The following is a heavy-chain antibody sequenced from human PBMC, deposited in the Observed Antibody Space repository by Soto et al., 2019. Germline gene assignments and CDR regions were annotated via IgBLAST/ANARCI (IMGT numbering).Heavy chain of an antibody. V-gene: IGHV3-30*18. Sequence: QVQLVESGGGVVQPGRSLRLSCAASGFTFSSYGMHWLRQAPGKGLEWVAVISYDGSNKYYADSVKGRFTISRDNSKNTLYLQMNSLRAEDTAVYYCAKDRYFAWYFDLWGRGTLVTVSS. CDR3: AKDRYFAWYFDL. D-gene: IGHD3-9*01. J-gene: IGHJ2*01. CDR2: ISYDGSNK. CDR1: GFTFSSYG.